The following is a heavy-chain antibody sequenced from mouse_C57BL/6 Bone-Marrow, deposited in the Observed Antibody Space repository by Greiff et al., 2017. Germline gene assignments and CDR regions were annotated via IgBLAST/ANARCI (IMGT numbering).Heavy chain of an antibody. CDR1: GFTFSSYA. D-gene: IGHD2-3*01. Sequence: EVQVVESGGGLVKPGGSLKLSCAASGFTFSSYAMSWVRQTPEKRLEWVATISDGGSYTYYPDNVKGRYTISRDNAKNNLYLQMSHLKSEDTAMXCCAKVMGPWFAYWGQGTLVTVSA. J-gene: IGHJ3*01. CDR2: ISDGGSYT. CDR3: AKVMGPWFAY. V-gene: IGHV5-4*01.